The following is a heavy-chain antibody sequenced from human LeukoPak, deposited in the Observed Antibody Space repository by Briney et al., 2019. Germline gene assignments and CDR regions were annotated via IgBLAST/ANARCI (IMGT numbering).Heavy chain of an antibody. CDR1: GFTFSTYW. V-gene: IGHV3-74*01. J-gene: IGHJ4*02. Sequence: PGGSLRLSCAASGFTFSTYWIHWVRQAPGKGLVWVSRINSDGSSATYADSVKGRFTISRDNAKNTVYLQMNSLRVEDTAVYFCTSRNGSGGYWGQGTPVTVSS. CDR2: INSDGSSA. CDR3: TSRNGSGGY. D-gene: IGHD3-10*01.